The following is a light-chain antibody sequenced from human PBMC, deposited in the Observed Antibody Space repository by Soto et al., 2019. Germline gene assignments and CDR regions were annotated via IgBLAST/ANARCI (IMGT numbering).Light chain of an antibody. V-gene: IGLV2-14*01. CDR1: SSDVGGYTY. J-gene: IGLJ1*01. CDR3: SSYTSSSTLNV. Sequence: QSALTQPASVSGSLRQSITISCTGASSDVGGYTYVSWYQQHPGKAPKLIIYEVNNRPSGVSHRFSGSKSGNTASLTISGLQAEDEADYYCSSYTSSSTLNVFGTGTKLTVL. CDR2: EVN.